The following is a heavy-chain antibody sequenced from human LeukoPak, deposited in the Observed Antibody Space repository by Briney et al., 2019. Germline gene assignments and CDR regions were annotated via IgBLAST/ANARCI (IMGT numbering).Heavy chain of an antibody. Sequence: QPGRSLRLSCAASGFTFSSYGMHWVRQAPGKGLEWVAVIWYDGSNKYYADSVKGRFTISRDNSKNTLYLEMNSLRAEDTAVYCCARDGYSGYDFLRSSDFWGRGTLVTVSS. CDR3: ARDGYSGYDFLRSSDF. J-gene: IGHJ2*01. CDR1: GFTFSSYG. V-gene: IGHV3-33*01. D-gene: IGHD5-12*01. CDR2: IWYDGSNK.